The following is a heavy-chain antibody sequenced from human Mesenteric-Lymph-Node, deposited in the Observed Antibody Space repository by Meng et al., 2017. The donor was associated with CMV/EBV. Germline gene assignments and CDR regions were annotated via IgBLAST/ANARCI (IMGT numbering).Heavy chain of an antibody. J-gene: IGHJ4*02. CDR1: GFTFSSYG. Sequence: GGSLRLSCAASGFTFSSYGIQWVRQAPGKGLEWVAFIGNDGNPKYYADSVKGRFTISRDNSNNMLYLQMNSLRAEDTAVYHCAKGFLPGSSYYLDYWGQGTLVTVSS. CDR2: IGNDGNPK. D-gene: IGHD3-9*01. CDR3: AKGFLPGSSYYLDY. V-gene: IGHV3-30*02.